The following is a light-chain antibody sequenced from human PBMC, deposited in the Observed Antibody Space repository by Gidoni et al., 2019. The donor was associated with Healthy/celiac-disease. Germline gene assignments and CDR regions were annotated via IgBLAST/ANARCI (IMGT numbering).Light chain of an antibody. Sequence: EFVSSQSPGTLSLSPGERAALPCRASQSVSSSYLAWYQQKPGQAPRLLIYGASSRATGIPDRFSGSGSGTDFTLTISRLEPEDFAVYYCQQYGSSPYTFGQGTKLEIK. CDR2: GAS. V-gene: IGKV3-20*01. CDR3: QQYGSSPYT. CDR1: QSVSSSY. J-gene: IGKJ2*01.